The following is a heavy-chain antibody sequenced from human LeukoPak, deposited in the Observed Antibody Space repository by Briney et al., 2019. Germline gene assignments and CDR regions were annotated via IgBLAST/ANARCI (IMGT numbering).Heavy chain of an antibody. CDR2: IYYSGST. V-gene: IGHV4-31*03. CDR3: ASLCSSGYYYGGVDY. Sequence: PSETLSLTCTVSGGSISSGGYYWSWIRQHPGKGLEWIGYIYYSGSTYYNPSLKSRVTISVDTSKNQFSLKLSSVTAADTAVYYCASLCSSGYYYGGVDYWGQGTLVTVSS. D-gene: IGHD3-22*01. J-gene: IGHJ4*02. CDR1: GGSISSGGYY.